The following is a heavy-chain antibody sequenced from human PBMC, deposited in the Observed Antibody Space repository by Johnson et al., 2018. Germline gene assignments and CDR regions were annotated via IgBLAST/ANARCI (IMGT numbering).Heavy chain of an antibody. J-gene: IGHJ6*03. V-gene: IGHV4-34*01. Sequence: QVQLQQWCAGLLKPSETLSLTCAVYGGSFSGYYWSWIRQPPGKGLEWIGEINHSGSTNYNPSLKGRVTMSIDTSKNQFSLKLTSVTAADTAVFFCARGRRKKMVRGTTNLFLDQYDDYMDVWDKGTTVTVSS. CDR2: INHSGST. CDR1: GGSFSGYY. D-gene: IGHD3-10*01. CDR3: ARGRRKKMVRGTTNLFLDQYDDYMDV.